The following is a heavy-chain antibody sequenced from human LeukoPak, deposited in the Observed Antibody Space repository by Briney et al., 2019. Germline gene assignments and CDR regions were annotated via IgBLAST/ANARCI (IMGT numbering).Heavy chain of an antibody. J-gene: IGHJ4*02. CDR1: GGSISSSSYY. CDR2: IYYSGST. Sequence: SETLSLTCTVSGGSISSSSYYWGWIRQPPGKGLEWIGSIYYSGSTYYNPSLKSRVTISVDTSKNQFSLKLSSVTAADTAVYYCARRASSSWYYFDYWGQGTLVTVSS. D-gene: IGHD6-13*01. CDR3: ARRASSSWYYFDY. V-gene: IGHV4-39*01.